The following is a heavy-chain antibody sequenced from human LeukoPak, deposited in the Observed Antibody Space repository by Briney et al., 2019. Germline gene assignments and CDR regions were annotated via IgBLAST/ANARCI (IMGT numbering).Heavy chain of an antibody. CDR3: AKGSKVVPAASGYYFDY. CDR2: ISGSGGST. J-gene: IGHJ4*02. CDR1: GFTFSSYA. V-gene: IGHV3-23*01. D-gene: IGHD2-2*01. Sequence: PGGSLRLSCAASGFTFSSYAMRWVRQAPGKGLEWVSAISGSGGSTYYADSVKGRFTISRDNSKNTLYLQMNSLRAEDTAVYYCAKGSKVVPAASGYYFDYWGQGTLVTVSS.